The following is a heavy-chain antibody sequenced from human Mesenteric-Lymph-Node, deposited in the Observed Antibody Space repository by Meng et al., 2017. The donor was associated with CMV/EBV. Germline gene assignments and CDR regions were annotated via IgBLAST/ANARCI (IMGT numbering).Heavy chain of an antibody. CDR3: ARGLGHCSGSRCYTGFPGDY. CDR2: INPSGGST. D-gene: IGHD2-2*02. CDR1: GYTFTSYY. Sequence: ASVKVSCKASGYTFTSYYMHWVRQAPGQGLEWMGIINPSGGSTSYAQKFQGRVTMTRDTSTSTVYMELSSLRSEDTAVYYCARGLGHCSGSRCYTGFPGDYWGQGTLVTVSS. J-gene: IGHJ4*02. V-gene: IGHV1-46*01.